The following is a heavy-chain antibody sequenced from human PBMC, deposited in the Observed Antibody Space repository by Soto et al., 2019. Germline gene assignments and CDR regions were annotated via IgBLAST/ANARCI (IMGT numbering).Heavy chain of an antibody. D-gene: IGHD5-12*01. V-gene: IGHV3-30-3*01. CDR2: ISYDGSNK. Sequence: QVQLVESGGGVVQPGRSLRLSCAASGFTFSSYAMDWVRQAPGKGLEWVAVISYDGSNKYYADSVKGRFTISRDNSKNTLYLQMNSLRAEDTAVYYCARDPNSGYDYLFDYWGQGTLVTVSS. CDR3: ARDPNSGYDYLFDY. J-gene: IGHJ4*02. CDR1: GFTFSSYA.